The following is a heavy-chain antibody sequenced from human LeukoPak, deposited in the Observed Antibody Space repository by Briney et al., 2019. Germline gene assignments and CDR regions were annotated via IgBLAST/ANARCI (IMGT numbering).Heavy chain of an antibody. CDR3: ARDVSRITMVRGVPTVDYYYGMDV. J-gene: IGHJ6*02. Sequence: GSLRLSCAASRFTFSSYNMNWVRQAPGKGLEWVSSISSSSSYIYYADSVKGRFTISRDNAKNSLYLQMNSLRAEDTAVYYCARDVSRITMVRGVPTVDYYYGMDVWGQGTTVTVSS. CDR2: ISSSSSYI. CDR1: RFTFSSYN. V-gene: IGHV3-21*01. D-gene: IGHD3-10*01.